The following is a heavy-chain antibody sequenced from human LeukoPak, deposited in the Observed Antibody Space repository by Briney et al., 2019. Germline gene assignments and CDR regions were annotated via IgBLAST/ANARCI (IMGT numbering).Heavy chain of an antibody. J-gene: IGHJ4*02. CDR3: ASTGNDAQGVY. CDR1: GFTFSNYW. D-gene: IGHD1-1*01. Sequence: GGSLRLSCAASGFTFSNYWMHWVRQAPGKGLVWVSRINSDGSRATYADSVKGRFTISRDNAKNTLYLQMNSLRAEDTAVYYCASTGNDAQGVYWGQGTLVTVSS. CDR2: INSDGSRA. V-gene: IGHV3-74*01.